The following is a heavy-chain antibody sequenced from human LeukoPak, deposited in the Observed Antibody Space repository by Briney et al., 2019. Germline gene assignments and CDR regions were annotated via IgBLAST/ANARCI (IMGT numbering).Heavy chain of an antibody. CDR3: AIEQQLVSGFDY. J-gene: IGHJ4*02. D-gene: IGHD6-13*01. V-gene: IGHV4-30-2*01. Sequence: SQTLSLTCTVSGGSISSGGYYWSWIRQPPGKGLEWIGYIYHSGSTYYNPSLKSRVTISVDRSKNQFSLKLSSVTAADTAVYYCAIEQQLVSGFDYWGQGTLVTVSP. CDR2: IYHSGST. CDR1: GGSISSGGYY.